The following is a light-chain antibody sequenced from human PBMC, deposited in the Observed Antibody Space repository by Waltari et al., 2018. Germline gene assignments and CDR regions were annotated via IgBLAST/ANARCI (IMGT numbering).Light chain of an antibody. Sequence: EIVLTQSPGTLSLSPGERATLSCRVSQGVRIFLAWYQQKPGQPPRPLIYHASSRAAGIPDRFSGSGSGTDFSLTISRLEPEDFAVYYCQKYESLPATFGQGTKVEIK. J-gene: IGKJ1*01. CDR3: QKYESLPAT. CDR1: QGVRIF. CDR2: HAS. V-gene: IGKV3-20*01.